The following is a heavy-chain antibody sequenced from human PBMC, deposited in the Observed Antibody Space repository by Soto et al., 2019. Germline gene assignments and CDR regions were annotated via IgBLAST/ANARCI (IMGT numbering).Heavy chain of an antibody. D-gene: IGHD3-22*01. CDR3: ARLGGYYQSLDT. J-gene: IGHJ5*02. CDR2: VYHTGTT. V-gene: IGHV4-59*08. Sequence: WTWIRQPPGKGLEWIGYVYHTGTTTYSPSLKSRVTISVDTSMNQISLKLSSVTAADTAFYYCARLGGYYQSLDTWGQGTLVTVSS.